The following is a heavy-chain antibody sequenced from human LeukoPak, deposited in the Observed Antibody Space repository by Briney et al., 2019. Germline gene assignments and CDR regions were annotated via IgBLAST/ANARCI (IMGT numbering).Heavy chain of an antibody. CDR1: GYTFTSYY. D-gene: IGHD6-19*01. CDR2: INPSGGST. Sequence: GASATVSCTASGYTFTSYYMHWVRQAPGQGLEWMGIINPSGGSTSYAQKFQGRVTMTRDTSTSTVYMELSSLRSEDTAVYYCARSEQWLALIDYWGQGTLVTVSS. J-gene: IGHJ4*02. V-gene: IGHV1-46*01. CDR3: ARSEQWLALIDY.